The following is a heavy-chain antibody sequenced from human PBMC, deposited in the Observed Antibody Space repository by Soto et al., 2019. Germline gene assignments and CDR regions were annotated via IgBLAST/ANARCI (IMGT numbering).Heavy chain of an antibody. CDR2: ISYDGSNK. D-gene: IGHD2-21*02. CDR3: ATSRCGGDCYTPDEYFQH. CDR1: GFTFSSYG. V-gene: IGHV3-30*03. J-gene: IGHJ1*01. Sequence: GGSLRLSCAASGFTFSSYGMHWVRQAPGKGLEWVAVISYDGSNKYYADSVKGRFTISRDNSKNTLYLQMNSLRAEDTAVYYCATSRCGGDCYTPDEYFQHWGQGTLVTVSS.